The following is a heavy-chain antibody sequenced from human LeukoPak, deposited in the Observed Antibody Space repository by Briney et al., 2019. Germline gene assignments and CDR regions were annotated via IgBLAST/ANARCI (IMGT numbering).Heavy chain of an antibody. CDR2: ISYDGSNK. V-gene: IGHV3-30-3*01. Sequence: GGSLRLSCAASGFTFSSYAMHWVRQAPGKGLEWVAVISYDGSNKYCADSVKGRFTISRDNSKNTLYLQMNSLRAEDTAVYYCARFPPYSSGWRGIDYWGQGTLVTVSS. CDR3: ARFPPYSSGWRGIDY. D-gene: IGHD6-19*01. J-gene: IGHJ4*02. CDR1: GFTFSSYA.